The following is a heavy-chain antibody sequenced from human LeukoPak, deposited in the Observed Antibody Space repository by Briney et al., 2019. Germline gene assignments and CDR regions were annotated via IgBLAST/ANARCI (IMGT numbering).Heavy chain of an antibody. Sequence: GASVKVSCKASGYIFSVYALIWVRQAPGQGLELMGWINTNTGNPTYAQGFTGRFVFSLDTSVSTAYLQISSLKAEDTAVYYCARETYSYGSGLDYWGQGTLVTVSS. CDR3: ARETYSYGSGLDY. V-gene: IGHV7-4-1*02. CDR1: GYIFSVYA. J-gene: IGHJ4*02. CDR2: INTNTGNP. D-gene: IGHD5-18*01.